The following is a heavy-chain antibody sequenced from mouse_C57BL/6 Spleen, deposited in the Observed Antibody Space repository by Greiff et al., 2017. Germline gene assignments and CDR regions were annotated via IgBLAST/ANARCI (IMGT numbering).Heavy chain of an antibody. CDR1: GYTFTSYW. J-gene: IGHJ3*01. Sequence: VQLQQPGAELVKPGASVKVSCKASGYTFTSYWMHWVKQRPGQGLEWIGRIHPSDSDTNYNQKFKGKATLTVDKSSSTAYMQLSSLTSEDSAVYYCEITEFYYYGSSYEGFAYWGQGTLVTVSA. CDR2: IHPSDSDT. D-gene: IGHD1-1*01. CDR3: EITEFYYYGSSYEGFAY. V-gene: IGHV1-74*01.